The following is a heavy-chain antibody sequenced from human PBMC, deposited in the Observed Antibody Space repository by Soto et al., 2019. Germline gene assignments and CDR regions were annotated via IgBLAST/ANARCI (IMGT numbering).Heavy chain of an antibody. CDR1: GFSFSDHY. Sequence: HPGGSLRLSCAASGFSFSDHYMDWVRQAPGKGLEWVGRIRNKTKSYTTEYAASVRGRFTISRDDSKNSLYLQMNSLRADDTAVYFCARGSVGVYYYGLDVWGQGTTVTVSS. J-gene: IGHJ6*02. CDR3: ARGSVGVYYYGLDV. D-gene: IGHD2-8*01. V-gene: IGHV3-72*01. CDR2: IRNKTKSYTT.